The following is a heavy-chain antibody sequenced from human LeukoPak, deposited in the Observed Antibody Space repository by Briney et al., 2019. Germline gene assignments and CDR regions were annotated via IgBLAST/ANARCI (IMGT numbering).Heavy chain of an antibody. J-gene: IGHJ4*02. CDR3: ARVRATGAHDC. V-gene: IGHV4-59*12. Sequence: SETLSLTCTVSGVPISTYYWSWIRQPPGKGQEWIGYISYSGSTKYNPSLKSRVTISIDTSKKQFSLKLSSVTAADTAVYYCARVRATGAHDCWGQGTLVTVSS. CDR2: ISYSGST. D-gene: IGHD7-27*01. CDR1: GVPISTYY.